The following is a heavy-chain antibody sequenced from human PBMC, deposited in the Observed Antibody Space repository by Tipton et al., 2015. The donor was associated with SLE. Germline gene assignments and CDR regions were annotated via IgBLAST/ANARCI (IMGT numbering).Heavy chain of an antibody. CDR2: IYRSGST. CDR3: ARGDMVVVPAAGGGYYYYMDV. CDR1: GGSISSTGYY. V-gene: IGHV4-39*07. Sequence: TLSLTCTVSGGSISSTGYYWGWMRQSPGKGLEWIGSIYRSGSTYYTPSLRSRVTISVDTSRNQFSLKLSSVTAADTAVYYCARGDMVVVPAAGGGYYYYMDVWGKGTTVTVSS. D-gene: IGHD2-2*01. J-gene: IGHJ6*03.